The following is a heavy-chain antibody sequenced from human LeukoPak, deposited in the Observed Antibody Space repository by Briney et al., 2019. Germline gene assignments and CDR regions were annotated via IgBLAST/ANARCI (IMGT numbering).Heavy chain of an antibody. V-gene: IGHV4-39*01. CDR2: IHYSGNT. D-gene: IGHD1-7*01. CDR1: GGSISTSSYY. CDR3: ATGGENYNYFEY. J-gene: IGHJ4*02. Sequence: PSETLSLTCTVSGGSISTSSYYWGWIRQPPRKRLEWIGSIHYSGNTYSNPSLKSRVTIAVEKSKNQFSLKLSSVTAADTAVYYCATGGENYNYFEYWGQGTLVTVSS.